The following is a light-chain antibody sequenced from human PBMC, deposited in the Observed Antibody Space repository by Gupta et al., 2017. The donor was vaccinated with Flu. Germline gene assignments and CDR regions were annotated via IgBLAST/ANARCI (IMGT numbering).Light chain of an antibody. CDR2: ENK. Sequence: QSALTQPAPVSGSPGPSITISCTGTSNDVGSYNLFSWYQQHPGKVPKLKIYENKKRAAGGPNRFSGSKSGNTASLTISGLQAEDEADYYCCSSATASGVFGGGTKLTVL. CDR1: SNDVGSYNL. CDR3: CSSATASGV. V-gene: IGLV2-23*01. J-gene: IGLJ2*01.